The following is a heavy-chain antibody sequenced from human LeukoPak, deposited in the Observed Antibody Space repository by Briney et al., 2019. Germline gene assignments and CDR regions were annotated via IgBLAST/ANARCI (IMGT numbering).Heavy chain of an antibody. Sequence: GGSLRLACAASGFTFSSYAMSWVRQAPGKGLEWVSAISGSGGSTYYADSVKGRFTISRDNSKNTLYLQMNSLRAEDTAVYYCAKGYYDYVWGSYYFDYWGQGTLVTVSS. CDR1: GFTFSSYA. CDR3: AKGYYDYVWGSYYFDY. J-gene: IGHJ4*02. V-gene: IGHV3-23*01. CDR2: ISGSGGST. D-gene: IGHD3-16*01.